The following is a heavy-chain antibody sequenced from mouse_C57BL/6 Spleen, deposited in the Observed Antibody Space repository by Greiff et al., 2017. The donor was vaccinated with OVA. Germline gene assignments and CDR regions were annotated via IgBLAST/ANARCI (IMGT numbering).Heavy chain of an antibody. CDR2: ISDGGSYT. D-gene: IGHD1-1*01. Sequence: EVQVVESGGGLVKPGGSLKLSCAASGFTFSSYAMSWVRQTPEKRLEWVATISDGGSYTYYPDNVKGRFTISRDNAKNNLYLQMSHLKSEDTAMYYCARDYYYGSSFDDWGQGTTLTVSS. J-gene: IGHJ2*01. V-gene: IGHV5-4*01. CDR1: GFTFSSYA. CDR3: ARDYYYGSSFDD.